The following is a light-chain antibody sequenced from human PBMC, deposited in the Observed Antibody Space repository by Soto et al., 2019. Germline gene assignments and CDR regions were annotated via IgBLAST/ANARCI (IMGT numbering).Light chain of an antibody. Sequence: EIVMTQSPATLSVSPGERATLSCRASQSVSSNLAWYQQKPGQAPRLLIYGASTRATGIPARFSGSGSGTEFTLTISSLQPEDFAVYYCQQYNNWPAGTFGQGTKVEIK. J-gene: IGKJ1*01. CDR3: QQYNNWPAGT. V-gene: IGKV3-15*01. CDR2: GAS. CDR1: QSVSSN.